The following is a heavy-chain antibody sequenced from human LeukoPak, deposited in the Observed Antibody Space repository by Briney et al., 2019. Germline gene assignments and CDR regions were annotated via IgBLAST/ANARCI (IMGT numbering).Heavy chain of an antibody. J-gene: IGHJ4*02. D-gene: IGHD3-16*02. CDR1: GGSISSGGYY. CDR3: ASLNYDYVWGSYHIFDY. V-gene: IGHV4-31*03. Sequence: SETLSLTCTVSGGSISSGGYYWSWIRQHPGKGLEWIGYIYYSGITYYNPSLKSRVTISVDTSKNQFSLKLSSVTAADTAVYYCASLNYDYVWGSYHIFDYWGQGTLVTVSS. CDR2: IYYSGIT.